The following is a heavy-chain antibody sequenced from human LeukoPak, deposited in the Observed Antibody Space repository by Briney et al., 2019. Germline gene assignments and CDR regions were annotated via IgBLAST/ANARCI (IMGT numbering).Heavy chain of an antibody. CDR3: ARGNIVVVVAATPPDY. CDR2: IDHSGST. Sequence: SETLSLTCAVYGGSFSGYYWSWIRQPPGKGLEWIGEIDHSGSTNYNPSLKGRVTISVDTSKNQFSLKLNSVTAADTAVYYCARGNIVVVVAATPPDYWGQGTLVTVSS. D-gene: IGHD2-15*01. CDR1: GGSFSGYY. V-gene: IGHV4-34*01. J-gene: IGHJ4*02.